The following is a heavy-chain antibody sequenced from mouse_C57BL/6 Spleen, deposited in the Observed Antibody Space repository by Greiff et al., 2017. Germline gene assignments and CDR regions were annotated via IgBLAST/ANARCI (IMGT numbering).Heavy chain of an antibody. CDR3: ARWGYGSSYGYFDV. CDR2: INPNNGGT. D-gene: IGHD1-1*01. V-gene: IGHV1-26*01. Sequence: VQLQQSGPELVKPGASVKISCKASGYTFTDYYMHWVKQSHGKSLEWIGDINPNNGGTSYNQKFKGKATLTVDKSSSTAYMELRSLTAEDSAVYYCARWGYGSSYGYFDVWGTGTTVTVAS. J-gene: IGHJ1*03. CDR1: GYTFTDYY.